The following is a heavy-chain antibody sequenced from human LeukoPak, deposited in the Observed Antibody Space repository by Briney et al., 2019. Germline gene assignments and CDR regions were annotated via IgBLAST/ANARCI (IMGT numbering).Heavy chain of an antibody. Sequence: GGSLRLSCVASGFTFNIYAMTWVRQAPGKGLEWVSGIRGSGATTYYADPVKGRFTVSRDNSKNTLYLQMNSLRAEDTAIYYCAKTREPSGLSSFDIWGRGTMVTVSS. CDR1: GFTFNIYA. CDR2: IRGSGATT. CDR3: AKTREPSGLSSFDI. V-gene: IGHV3-23*01. J-gene: IGHJ3*02. D-gene: IGHD1-14*01.